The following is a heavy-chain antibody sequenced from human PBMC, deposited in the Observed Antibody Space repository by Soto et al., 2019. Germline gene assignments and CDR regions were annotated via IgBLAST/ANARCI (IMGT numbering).Heavy chain of an antibody. J-gene: IGHJ4*02. V-gene: IGHV1-3*01. Sequence: GASVKVSCKASGYTFTTYAMHWVRQAPGQRLEWMGWINAGNGNTKYSQKFQGRVTITRDTSASTAYMELSSLRSEDTAVYYCARDTGYYGSGSSYYFDYWGQGTLVTVSS. D-gene: IGHD3-10*01. CDR3: ARDTGYYGSGSSYYFDY. CDR1: GYTFTTYA. CDR2: INAGNGNT.